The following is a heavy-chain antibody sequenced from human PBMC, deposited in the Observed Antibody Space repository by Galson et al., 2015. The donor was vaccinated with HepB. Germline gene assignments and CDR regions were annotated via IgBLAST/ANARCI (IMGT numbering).Heavy chain of an antibody. V-gene: IGHV3-53*01. J-gene: IGHJ4*02. Sequence: SLRLSCAASGFTVSSNYRSWVRQAPRKGLEWVSVIYSGGSTYYADSVKGRFTISKDNTKNTLYLQMNSLRAEDTAVYYCARTVGANNYFDYWGQGTLVTVSS. CDR3: ARTVGANNYFDY. CDR2: IYSGGST. CDR1: GFTVSSNY. D-gene: IGHD3-16*01.